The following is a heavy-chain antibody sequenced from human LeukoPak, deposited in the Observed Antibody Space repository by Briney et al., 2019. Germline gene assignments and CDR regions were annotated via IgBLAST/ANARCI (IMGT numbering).Heavy chain of an antibody. CDR3: AGDTKHPQLPIAGY. Sequence: PGGSLRLSCAASGFTFSSYSMNWVRQAPGKGLEWVSYISSSSSTIYYADSVKGRFTISRDNAKNSLYLQMNSLRAEDTAVYYCAGDTKHPQLPIAGYWGQGTLVTVSS. CDR1: GFTFSSYS. CDR2: ISSSSSTI. D-gene: IGHD2-2*01. J-gene: IGHJ4*02. V-gene: IGHV3-48*01.